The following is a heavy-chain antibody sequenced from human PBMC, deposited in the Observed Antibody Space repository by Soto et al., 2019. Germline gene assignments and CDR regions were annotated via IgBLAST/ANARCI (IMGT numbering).Heavy chain of an antibody. CDR3: TTDCDYNAYYYDSSGSYGMDV. Sequence: PGGSLRLSCAASGFTFSNAWMSWVRQAPGKGLEWVGRIKSKTDGGTTDYAAPVKGRFTISRDDSKNTLYLQMNSLKTEETAVYYCTTDCDYNAYYYDSSGSYGMDVWGQGTTVPVSS. CDR2: IKSKTDGGTT. CDR1: GFTFSNAW. J-gene: IGHJ6*02. D-gene: IGHD3-22*01. V-gene: IGHV3-15*01.